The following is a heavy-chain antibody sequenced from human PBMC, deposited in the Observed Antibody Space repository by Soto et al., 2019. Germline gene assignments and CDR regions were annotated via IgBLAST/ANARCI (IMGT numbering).Heavy chain of an antibody. J-gene: IGHJ6*02. Sequence: HXGGSLRLSCAASGFTFSSYGMHWVRQAPGKGLEWVAVIWYDGSNKYYADSVKGRFTISRDDSKNTLYLQMNSLRAEDTAVYYCARVGKVSEGKTWLRYMGADNYYYGMDVWGQGTTVTVSS. CDR3: ARVGKVSEGKTWLRYMGADNYYYGMDV. CDR2: IWYDGSNK. D-gene: IGHD5-12*01. CDR1: GFTFSSYG. V-gene: IGHV3-33*01.